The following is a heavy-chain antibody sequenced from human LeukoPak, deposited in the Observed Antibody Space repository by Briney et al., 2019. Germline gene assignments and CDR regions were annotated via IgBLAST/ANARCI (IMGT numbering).Heavy chain of an antibody. V-gene: IGHV3-23*01. CDR2: ISGSGGST. Sequence: PGGSLRLSCAASGFTSRSYAMSWLGQPPGRGLDGVAAISGSGGSTYDADSVKARFTISRDNSKNTLYLQMNSLRAEDTAVYYSAKATILSWFDPWGQGTLVTVSS. D-gene: IGHD5-12*01. J-gene: IGHJ5*02. CDR1: GFTSRSYA. CDR3: AKATILSWFDP.